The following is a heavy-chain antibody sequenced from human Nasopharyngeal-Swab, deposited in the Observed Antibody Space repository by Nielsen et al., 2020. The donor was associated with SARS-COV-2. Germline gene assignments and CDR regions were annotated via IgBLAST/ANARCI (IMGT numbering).Heavy chain of an antibody. CDR1: GYTFTSYD. D-gene: IGHD3-3*01. V-gene: IGHV1-8*01. Sequence: ASVKVSCKASGYTFTSYDINWVRQATGQGLEWMGWMNPNSGNTGYAQKFQGRVTMTRNTSISTAYVELSSLRSEDTAVYYCAREKGITIFGVVLNNYYYGMDVWGQGTTVTVSS. CDR2: MNPNSGNT. J-gene: IGHJ6*02. CDR3: AREKGITIFGVVLNNYYYGMDV.